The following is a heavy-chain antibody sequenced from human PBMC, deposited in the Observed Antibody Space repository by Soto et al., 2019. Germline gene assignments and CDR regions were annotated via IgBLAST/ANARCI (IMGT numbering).Heavy chain of an antibody. V-gene: IGHV4-31*03. CDR2: IYYNGNT. CDR3: ASAVLPATAPFDY. CDR1: GGSISSGDYY. J-gene: IGHJ4*02. Sequence: SETLSLTCTVSGGSISSGDYYWSWIRQLPGKDLEWIAYIYYNGNTYYTPSLMSRATISLDTSRNQFFLNLNSVTAADTAVYYCASAVLPATAPFDYWGQGTLVTVSS. D-gene: IGHD2-2*01.